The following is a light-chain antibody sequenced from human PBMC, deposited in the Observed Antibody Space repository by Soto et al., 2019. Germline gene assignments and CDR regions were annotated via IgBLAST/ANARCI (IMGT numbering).Light chain of an antibody. CDR3: QQYDSGSRWT. Sequence: EIVLTQSPGTLSLSPGERATLSCRASQNVNWRSLAWYQQKPGQPPRLLIYAASTRATGIPDRFSGGGSGTDFSLTISRLEPEDFAVYYCQQYDSGSRWTFGQGTKLEIK. CDR1: QNVNWRS. V-gene: IGKV3-20*01. J-gene: IGKJ1*01. CDR2: AAS.